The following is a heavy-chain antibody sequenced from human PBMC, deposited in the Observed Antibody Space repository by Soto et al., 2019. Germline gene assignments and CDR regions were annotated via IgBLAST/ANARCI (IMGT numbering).Heavy chain of an antibody. CDR1: GYTFTSYD. J-gene: IGHJ5*02. CDR3: ERGHFIAWLPTRKTAIWFDP. V-gene: IGHV1-8*01. D-gene: IGHD2-21*01. CDR2: MNSNSGNT. Sequence: QVQLVQSGAEVKKPGASVKVSCKASGYTFTSYDINWVRQATGQGLEWMGWMNSNSGNTGYAQKFQGRVTMTRNTSISTAYMELSSLGAEDQAVYYCERGHFIAWLPTRKTAIWFDPWGQGTLVTVSS.